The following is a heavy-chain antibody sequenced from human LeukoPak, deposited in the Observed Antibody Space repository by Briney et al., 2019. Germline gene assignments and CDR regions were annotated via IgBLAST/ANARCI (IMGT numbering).Heavy chain of an antibody. CDR1: GVSFSNYY. D-gene: IGHD2-21*02. J-gene: IGHJ4*02. V-gene: IGHV4-39*01. CDR3: ARQRGGVVVTARGFDY. CDR2: IYYSGST. Sequence: SETLSLTCAVSGVSFSNYYWCWIRQPPGKGLEWIGSIYYSGSTYYNPSLKSRVTISVDTSKNQFSLKLSSVTAADTAVYYCARQRGGVVVTARGFDYWGQGTLVTVSS.